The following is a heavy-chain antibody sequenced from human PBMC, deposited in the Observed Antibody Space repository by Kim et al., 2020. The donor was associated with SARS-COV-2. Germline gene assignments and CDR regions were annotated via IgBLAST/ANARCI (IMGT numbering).Heavy chain of an antibody. V-gene: IGHV3-23*01. D-gene: IGHD4-17*01. CDR2: ISGSGRST. Sequence: GGSLRLSCAASGFTFTTYAMSWVRQAPGKGLEWVSAISGSGRSTYYADSVKGRFTVSRDNSKNTLYLQMNSLRAEDTAVYYCAKDYGGNPFDYWGQGTLVTVSS. CDR1: GFTFTTYA. J-gene: IGHJ4*02. CDR3: AKDYGGNPFDY.